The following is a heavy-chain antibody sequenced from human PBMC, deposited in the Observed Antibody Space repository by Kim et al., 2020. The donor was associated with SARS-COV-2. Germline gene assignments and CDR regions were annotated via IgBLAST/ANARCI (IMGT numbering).Heavy chain of an antibody. Sequence: SETLSLTCTVSGGSISSSSYYWGWIRQPPGKGLEWIGTVYYSGSVYYNPALKSRVTVSVDTSKSQFSLKLTSVTAADTAVYYCAKLVGYTYWEGYFDLWGRGTLVSVSS. J-gene: IGHJ2*01. CDR2: VYYSGSV. D-gene: IGHD6-13*01. V-gene: IGHV4-39*01. CDR3: AKLVGYTYWEGYFDL. CDR1: GGSISSSSYY.